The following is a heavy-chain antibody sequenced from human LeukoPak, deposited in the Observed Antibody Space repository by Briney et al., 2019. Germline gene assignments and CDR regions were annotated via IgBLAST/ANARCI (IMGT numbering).Heavy chain of an antibody. J-gene: IGHJ6*02. CDR2: IYYSGST. CDR3: AGGITIFGVVINGMDV. Sequence: SETLSLTCTVSGGSISSYYWSWIRQPPGKGPEWIGYIYYSGSTNYNPSLKSRVTISVDTSKNQFSLKLSSVTAADTAVYYCAGGITIFGVVINGMDVWGQGTTVTVSS. CDR1: GGSISSYY. V-gene: IGHV4-59*01. D-gene: IGHD3-3*01.